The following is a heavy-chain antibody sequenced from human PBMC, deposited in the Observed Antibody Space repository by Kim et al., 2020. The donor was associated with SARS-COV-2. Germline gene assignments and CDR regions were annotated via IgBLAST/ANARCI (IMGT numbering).Heavy chain of an antibody. V-gene: IGHV3-21*01. D-gene: IGHD6-6*01. CDR3: ARVGWQYSSSSAYYYYYYGMDV. J-gene: IGHJ6*02. CDR2: ISSSSSYI. Sequence: GGSLRLSCAASGFTFSSYSMNWVRQAPGKGLEWVSSISSSSSYIYYADSVKGRFTISRDNAKNSLYLQMNSLRAEDTAVYYCARVGWQYSSSSAYYYYYYGMDVWGQGTTVTVSS. CDR1: GFTFSSYS.